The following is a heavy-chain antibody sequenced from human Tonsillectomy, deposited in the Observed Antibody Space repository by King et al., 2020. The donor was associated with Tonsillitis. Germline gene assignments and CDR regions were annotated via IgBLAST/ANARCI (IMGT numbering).Heavy chain of an antibody. Sequence: VQLVESGGGVVQPGRSLRLSCAASGFTLSSYAMHWVRQAPGKGLEWVADISYDGSNKYYADSVKGRFTISRDNSENTMYLQMNSLRDEDTAVYYCARAHGGSGFLYYWGQGTLVTVSS. CDR2: ISYDGSNK. CDR3: ARAHGGSGFLYY. J-gene: IGHJ4*02. CDR1: GFTLSSYA. D-gene: IGHD6-19*01. V-gene: IGHV3-30*04.